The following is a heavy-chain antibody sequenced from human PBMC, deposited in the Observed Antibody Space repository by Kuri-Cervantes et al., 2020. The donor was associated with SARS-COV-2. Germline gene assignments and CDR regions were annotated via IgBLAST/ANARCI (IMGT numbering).Heavy chain of an antibody. V-gene: IGHV3-30*04. CDR2: ISFVGSNK. CDR3: AKAMLRIAARYYYYMDV. J-gene: IGHJ6*03. D-gene: IGHD6-6*01. CDR1: GFSLSGYA. Sequence: GGSLRLSCTGPGFSLSGYALHWVRQAPGKGLEWVAVISFVGSNKKYADFVEGPFTISRDNSKNTLYLQTNSLRAEDTAVYHCAKAMLRIAARYYYYMDVWGKGTTVTVSS.